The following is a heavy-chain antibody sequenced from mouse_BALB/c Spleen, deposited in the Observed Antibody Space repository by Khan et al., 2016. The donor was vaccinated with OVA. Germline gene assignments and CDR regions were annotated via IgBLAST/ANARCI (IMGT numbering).Heavy chain of an antibody. CDR1: GYTFTNYA. CDR2: INTYTGEP. J-gene: IGHJ1*01. CDR3: ARCHWYFAY. Sequence: QIQLVQSGPELKKPGETVKISCKASGYTFTNYAVNWVRQAPGKGFKWMGRINTYTGEPTYADDFKGRFAISLETSASAAYLQMNNLKTEDTATYVCARCHWYFAYWGAGTPVTVSS. V-gene: IGHV9-3-1*01.